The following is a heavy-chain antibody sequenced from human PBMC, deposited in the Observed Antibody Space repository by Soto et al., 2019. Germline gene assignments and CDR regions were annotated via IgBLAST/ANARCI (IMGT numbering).Heavy chain of an antibody. V-gene: IGHV1-3*01. CDR2: INADNGNT. CDR3: ARDMVPSDV. Sequence: ASVKVSCKASGYTFTSYGIRWVRQAPGQGLEWMGWINADNGNTKYSQKFQGRVIITTDTSASTAYMELSSLRSEDTAVYYCARDMVPSDVWGQGTMVTVSS. CDR1: GYTFTSYG. J-gene: IGHJ6*02. D-gene: IGHD2-8*01.